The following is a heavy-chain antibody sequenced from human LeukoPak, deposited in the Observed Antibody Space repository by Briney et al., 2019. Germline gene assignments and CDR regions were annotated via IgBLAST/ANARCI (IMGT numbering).Heavy chain of an antibody. D-gene: IGHD6-19*01. CDR3: AKIIAVAATGY. CDR2: ISNSGGTR. J-gene: IGHJ4*02. Sequence: GGSLRLSCAASGFTFSTYAMTWVRQAPGKGLEWVSSISNSGGTRFYADSVKGRFTISRDNSKNTLYLQMNSLRAEDTAVYYCAKIIAVAATGYWGQGSLVTVSS. CDR1: GFTFSTYA. V-gene: IGHV3-23*01.